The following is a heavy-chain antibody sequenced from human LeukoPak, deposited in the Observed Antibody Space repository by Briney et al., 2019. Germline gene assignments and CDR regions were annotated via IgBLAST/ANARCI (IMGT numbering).Heavy chain of an antibody. CDR1: GGSISSYY. V-gene: IGHV4-59*01. CDR2: VYYSGTT. D-gene: IGHD3-22*01. CDR3: ARESTYYYDSSGQGDAFDI. Sequence: SETLSLTCTVSGGSISSYYWSWMRKPPGKGLEWIGNVYYSGTTKYNPSLKSRVTVSLDTSRNQFSLKLNSVTDADAAVYYCARESTYYYDSSGQGDAFDIWGQGTMVTVSS. J-gene: IGHJ3*02.